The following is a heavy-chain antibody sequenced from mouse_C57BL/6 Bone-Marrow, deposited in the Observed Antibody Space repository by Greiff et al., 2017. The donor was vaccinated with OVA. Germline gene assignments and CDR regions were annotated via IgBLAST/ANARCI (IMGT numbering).Heavy chain of an antibody. J-gene: IGHJ4*01. V-gene: IGHV1-5*01. CDR2: IYPGNSDT. Sequence: VQLQQSGTVLARPGASVKMSCKTSGYTFTSYWMHWVKQRPGQGLEWIGAIYPGNSDTSYNQKFKGKAKLTAVTSASTAYMELSSLTNEDSAVYYCTRLPLWRGYAMDYWGQGTSVTVSS. CDR3: TRLPLWRGYAMDY. CDR1: GYTFTSYW. D-gene: IGHD1-1*02.